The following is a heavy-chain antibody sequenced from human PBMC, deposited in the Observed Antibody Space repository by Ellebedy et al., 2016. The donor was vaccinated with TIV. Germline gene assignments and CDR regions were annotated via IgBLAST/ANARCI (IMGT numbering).Heavy chain of an antibody. CDR2: IGSDGIGT. CDR1: GFTFSNYW. CDR3: ARVYCSGATCPAAFDI. D-gene: IGHD2-15*01. J-gene: IGHJ3*02. Sequence: GESLKISCAASGFTFSNYWMHWVRQVPGKGLVWVSRIGSDGIGTSYADSVKGRFTISRDNAKNTLFLQMNSLRAEDTALYYCARVYCSGATCPAAFDIWGQGTMVTVSS. V-gene: IGHV3-74*01.